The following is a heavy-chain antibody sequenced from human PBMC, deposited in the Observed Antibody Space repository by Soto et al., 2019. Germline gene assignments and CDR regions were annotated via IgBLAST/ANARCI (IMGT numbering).Heavy chain of an antibody. CDR1: GYPLTAKY. CDR3: AKGGSSCTEWFDP. CDR2: INPSSGGT. D-gene: IGHD6-13*01. J-gene: IGHJ5*02. V-gene: IGHV1-2*02. Sequence: QVQLVQSGAEVKKPGASVKVSCKASGYPLTAKYLHWVRQAPGQGLEWMGWINPSSGGTKEAQKFRGRVTMTRDTSISAAYMELSRLTSDDTAVYYCAKGGSSCTEWFDPWGQGTLVTVSS.